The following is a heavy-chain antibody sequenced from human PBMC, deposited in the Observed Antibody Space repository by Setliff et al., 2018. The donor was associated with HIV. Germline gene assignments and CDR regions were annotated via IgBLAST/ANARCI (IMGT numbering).Heavy chain of an antibody. J-gene: IGHJ4*02. CDR3: AQLGMVDDFDY. CDR1: GDSVSSRSYY. Sequence: NPSETLSLTCTVSGDSVSSRSYYWSWIRQPPGKGLEWIGYIHYSGSTNYNPSLKSRVTISVDTSKNHFSLKLRSVTAADTAVYYCAQLGMVDDFDYWGQGTLVTVSS. CDR2: IHYSGST. D-gene: IGHD1-1*01. V-gene: IGHV4-61*03.